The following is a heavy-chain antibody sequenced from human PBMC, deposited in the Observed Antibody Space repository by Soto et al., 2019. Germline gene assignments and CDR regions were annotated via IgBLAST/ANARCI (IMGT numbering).Heavy chain of an antibody. D-gene: IGHD3-3*01. CDR1: GYTFTSYG. CDR3: ARGYEFWSGYPNFDY. CDR2: ISGYNGNT. V-gene: IGHV1-18*01. J-gene: IGHJ4*02. Sequence: GASVKVSCKASGYTFTSYGISWVRQAPGQGLEWMGWISGYNGNTHYAQTLQGRVTMTTDTSTTTAYMELRSLISDDTAVYYCARGYEFWSGYPNFDYWGPGTLVTVSS.